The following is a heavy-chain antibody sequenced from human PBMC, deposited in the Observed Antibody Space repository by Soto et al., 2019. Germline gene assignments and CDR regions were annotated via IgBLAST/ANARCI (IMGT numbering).Heavy chain of an antibody. V-gene: IGHV1-8*01. CDR2: MNPNSGNT. J-gene: IGHJ4*02. CDR1: GNTFISYD. CDR3: ASDLTRGN. Sequence: QVLLVQSGAEVKKPGASVKVSCKASGNTFISYDINWVRQATGQGLEWMGWMNPNSGNTGYAPRFQGRITMTRNTSISTAYMELSSLRSEDTAVYYCASDLTRGNWGQGTLVTVSS. D-gene: IGHD3-10*01.